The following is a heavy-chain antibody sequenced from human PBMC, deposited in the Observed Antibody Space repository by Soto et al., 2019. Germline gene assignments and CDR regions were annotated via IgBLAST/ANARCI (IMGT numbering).Heavy chain of an antibody. D-gene: IGHD2-21*02. Sequence: ASVKVSCKASGGTFSSYAISWVRQAPGQGLEWMGGIIPIFGTANYAQKLQGRVTMTTDTSTSTAYMELRSLRSDDTAVYYCASVVTTFAPYYYGMDVWGQGTTVTSP. J-gene: IGHJ6*02. V-gene: IGHV1-69*05. CDR1: GGTFSSYA. CDR2: IIPIFGTA. CDR3: ASVVTTFAPYYYGMDV.